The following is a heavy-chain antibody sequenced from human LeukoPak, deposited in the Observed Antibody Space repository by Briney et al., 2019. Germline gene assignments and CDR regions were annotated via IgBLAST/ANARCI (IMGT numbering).Heavy chain of an antibody. J-gene: IGHJ4*02. V-gene: IGHV1-18*01. Sequence: ASVKVSCKTSGYTFTDYDITWVRQAPGQGLEWMGWISAYNGNTNYAQKFQGRVTITADESTSTAYMELSSLRSEDTAVYYCAREKTDYGSGSYYIGYWGQGTLVTVSS. CDR1: GYTFTDYD. CDR2: ISAYNGNT. CDR3: AREKTDYGSGSYYIGY. D-gene: IGHD3-10*01.